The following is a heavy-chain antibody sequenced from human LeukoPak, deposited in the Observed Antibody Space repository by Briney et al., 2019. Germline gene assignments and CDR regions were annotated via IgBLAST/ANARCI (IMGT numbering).Heavy chain of an antibody. D-gene: IGHD6-19*01. Sequence: SETLSLPCAVYGGSFSGYYWSWIRQPPGKGLEWIGAINHSGSTNYNPSLKSRVTISVDTSKNQFSLKLGSVTAADTAVYYCASNSGLSYYYYGMDVWGQGTTVTVSS. CDR1: GGSFSGYY. V-gene: IGHV4-34*01. CDR3: ASNSGLSYYYYGMDV. J-gene: IGHJ6*02. CDR2: INHSGST.